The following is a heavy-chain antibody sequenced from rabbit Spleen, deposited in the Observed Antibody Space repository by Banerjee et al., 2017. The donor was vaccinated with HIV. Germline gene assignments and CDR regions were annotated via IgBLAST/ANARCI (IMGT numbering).Heavy chain of an antibody. V-gene: IGHV1S45*01. Sequence: QQQLVESGGGLVQPGVSLTLTCTASGFSFSSGHYMCWVRQAPGKGLEWIACINAVTAKAVYASWAKGRFTPSKTSSTTVTLQMTSLTVADTATYFCARDIIYSTGLWGPGTLVTVS. CDR2: INAVTAKA. D-gene: IGHD8-1*01. CDR3: ARDIIYSTGL. J-gene: IGHJ4*01. CDR1: GFSFSSGHY.